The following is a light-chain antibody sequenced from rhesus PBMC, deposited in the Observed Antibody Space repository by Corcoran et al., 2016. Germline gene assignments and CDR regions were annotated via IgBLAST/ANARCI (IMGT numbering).Light chain of an antibody. J-gene: IGKJ4*01. Sequence: DIQMTQSPSSLSASVGDTVTITCRASQGISSWLAWYQQKPGKAPKLLIHKASSLQSGVPSRFSGSGTGTDFTLTISSLQSEDFATCNCQQYSSSLTFGGGAKVELK. V-gene: IGKV1-22*01. CDR3: QQYSSSLT. CDR2: KAS. CDR1: QGISSW.